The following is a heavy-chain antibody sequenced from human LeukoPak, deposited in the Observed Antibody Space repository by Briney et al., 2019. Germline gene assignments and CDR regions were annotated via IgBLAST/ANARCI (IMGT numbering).Heavy chain of an antibody. CDR1: GGTFSSYT. Sequence: ASVNVSCKASGGTFSSYTISWVRQAPGQALEWMGRISPILGITNYAQKLQGRVTITADKSTSTAYMELSSLRSEDTAVYYCVGPLNTLGGPEYYYYYGMDVWGQGTTVTVSS. V-gene: IGHV1-69*02. D-gene: IGHD3-16*01. J-gene: IGHJ6*02. CDR2: ISPILGIT. CDR3: VGPLNTLGGPEYYYYYGMDV.